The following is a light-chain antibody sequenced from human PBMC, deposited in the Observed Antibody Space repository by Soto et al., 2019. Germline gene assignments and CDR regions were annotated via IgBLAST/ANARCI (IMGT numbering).Light chain of an antibody. CDR3: PQYGSSGT. CDR1: QSVSSY. CDR2: GAS. V-gene: IGKV3-20*01. Sequence: DIALTQSRGTLALSPRERATLSCRASQSVSSYLAWYQQKPGQAPRLLIYGASSRATGIPDRFSGSGSGTDLTPTISRLEPEDFAVYYCPQYGSSGTFGQGTKVDI. J-gene: IGKJ1*01.